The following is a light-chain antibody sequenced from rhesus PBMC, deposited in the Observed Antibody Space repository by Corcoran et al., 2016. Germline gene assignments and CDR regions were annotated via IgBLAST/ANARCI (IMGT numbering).Light chain of an antibody. Sequence: DIQMTQSPSSLSASVGDRVTITCRASQGINHYLSCYQQKPGKAPKPLIYDASSLETGVPSRFSGSGSGTDYTLTISGRQPEDIATYYCQQYSNSPPTFGGGTKVEIQ. V-gene: IGKV1-66*01. CDR2: DAS. J-gene: IGKJ4*01. CDR3: QQYSNSPPT. CDR1: QGINHY.